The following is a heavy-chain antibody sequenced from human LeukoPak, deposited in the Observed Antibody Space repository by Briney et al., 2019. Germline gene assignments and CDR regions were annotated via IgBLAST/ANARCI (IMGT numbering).Heavy chain of an antibody. J-gene: IGHJ5*02. D-gene: IGHD3-3*01. CDR1: GGSFSGYY. CDR3: ARGDSSAYDFWSGYYRRQENNWFDP. Sequence: SETLSLTCAVYGGSFSGYYWSWIRQPPGKGLEWIGEINHSGSTNYNPSLKSRVTISVDTSKNQFSLKLSSVTAADTAVYYCARGDSSAYDFWSGYYRRQENNWFDPWGQGTLVTVSS. CDR2: INHSGST. V-gene: IGHV4-34*01.